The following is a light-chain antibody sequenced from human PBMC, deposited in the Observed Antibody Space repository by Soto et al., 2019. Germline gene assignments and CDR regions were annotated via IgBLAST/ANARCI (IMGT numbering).Light chain of an antibody. CDR3: QQYNNWPPEYT. CDR1: QSVSSK. J-gene: IGKJ2*01. CDR2: DAS. Sequence: EIVMTQSPATLSVSPGERATLSCRASQSVSSKLAWYQQKPGQAPRLIIYDASTRATGIPARFSGSGSGTEFTLTISSLQYEDFAVYYCQQYNNWPPEYTFGQGTKLVIK. V-gene: IGKV3D-15*01.